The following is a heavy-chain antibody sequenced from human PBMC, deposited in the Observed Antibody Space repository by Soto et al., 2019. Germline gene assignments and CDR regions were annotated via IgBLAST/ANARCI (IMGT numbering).Heavy chain of an antibody. CDR2: INPNSGGT. CDR3: ARDGSGGNDLFDY. Sequence: QVQLVQSGAEVKKPGASVKVSCKASGYTLTAYDIHWVRQAPGQGLEWMGWINPNSGGTNYAQKFQGRVTMTRDTSISTAYMELSRLRSDDTAVYYCARDGSGGNDLFDYWGQGTLVTVSS. CDR1: GYTLTAYD. V-gene: IGHV1-2*02. D-gene: IGHD5-12*01. J-gene: IGHJ4*02.